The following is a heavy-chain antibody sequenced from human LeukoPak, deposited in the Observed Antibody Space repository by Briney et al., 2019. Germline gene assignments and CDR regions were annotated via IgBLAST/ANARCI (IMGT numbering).Heavy chain of an antibody. CDR2: ISAYNGNT. V-gene: IGHV1-18*01. Sequence: GASVKVSCKASGYTFTSYGISWVRQAPGQGLEWMGWISAYNGNTNYAQKLQGRVTMTTDTSTSTAYMELRSLRSDDTAVYYCAREPPPIFGVVITYGMDVWGQGTTVTVSS. CDR1: GYTFTSYG. J-gene: IGHJ6*02. CDR3: AREPPPIFGVVITYGMDV. D-gene: IGHD3-3*01.